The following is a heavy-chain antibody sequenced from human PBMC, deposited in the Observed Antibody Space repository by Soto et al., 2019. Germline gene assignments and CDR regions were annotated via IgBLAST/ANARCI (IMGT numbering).Heavy chain of an antibody. CDR2: IYHSGTT. CDR3: AGAAHMRGGPSDY. CDR1: GDSIGRGGYY. J-gene: IGHJ4*02. D-gene: IGHD2-15*01. Sequence: SETLSLTCSVSGDSIGRGGYYWTWIRQRPGKALEWIGYIYHSGTTYYNPSLKSRLHMSVDTSENQFSLKLSSVTAADTAVYFCAGAAHMRGGPSDYWGQGTLVTVSS. V-gene: IGHV4-31*03.